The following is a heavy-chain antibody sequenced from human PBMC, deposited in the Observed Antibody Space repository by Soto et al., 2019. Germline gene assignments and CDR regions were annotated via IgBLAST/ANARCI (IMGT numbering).Heavy chain of an antibody. CDR1: GFTFSSYA. Sequence: GGSLRLSCAASGFTFSSYAMSWVRQAPGKGLEWVSAISGSGGSTYYADSVKGRFTISRDNSKNTLYLQMNSLRAEDTAVYYCAKQGAEGQYYYYCMDVWGKGTTVTVSS. CDR3: AKQGAEGQYYYYCMDV. V-gene: IGHV3-23*01. CDR2: ISGSGGST. J-gene: IGHJ6*03. D-gene: IGHD3-16*01.